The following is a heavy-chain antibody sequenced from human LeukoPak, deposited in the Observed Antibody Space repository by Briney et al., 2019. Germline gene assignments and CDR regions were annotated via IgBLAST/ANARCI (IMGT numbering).Heavy chain of an antibody. Sequence: ASVKVSCKASGYTFTGYYMHWVRQAPGQGLEWMGWINPNSGGTNYAQKFQGRVTMTRDTSISTAYMELSRLRSDDTAVYYCARVRRGYSGYVDWFDHWGQGTLVTVSS. CDR2: INPNSGGT. J-gene: IGHJ5*02. CDR1: GYTFTGYY. D-gene: IGHD5-12*01. CDR3: ARVRRGYSGYVDWFDH. V-gene: IGHV1-2*02.